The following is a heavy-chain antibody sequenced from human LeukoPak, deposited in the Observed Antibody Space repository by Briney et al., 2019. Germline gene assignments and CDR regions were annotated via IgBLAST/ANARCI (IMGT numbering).Heavy chain of an antibody. Sequence: PSETLSLTCAVYGGSFSGYYWSWIRQPPGKGLEWIGEINQSGSTNYNPLLKSRVTMSVDTSKNQFSLKLSSVTAADTAVYYCARSLTLDYWGQGTLVTVSS. CDR2: INQSGST. D-gene: IGHD1-14*01. CDR1: GGSFSGYY. CDR3: ARSLTLDY. V-gene: IGHV4-34*01. J-gene: IGHJ4*02.